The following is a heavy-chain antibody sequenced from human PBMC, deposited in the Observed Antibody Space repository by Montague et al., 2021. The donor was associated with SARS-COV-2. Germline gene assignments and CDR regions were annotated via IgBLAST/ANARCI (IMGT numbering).Heavy chain of an antibody. V-gene: IGHV4-39*01. J-gene: IGHJ4*02. CDR1: GGSISGSSYY. Sequence: SETLSLTCTVTGGSISGSSYYWGWIRQSPGKGLEWIASVDYSGNTYYSPSLKSRLTISVDTSKNQFFLKLNSVTAADTALYYCARREYSYGWGDWGQGTLVTVSS. CDR2: VDYSGNT. D-gene: IGHD5-18*01. CDR3: ARREYSYGWGD.